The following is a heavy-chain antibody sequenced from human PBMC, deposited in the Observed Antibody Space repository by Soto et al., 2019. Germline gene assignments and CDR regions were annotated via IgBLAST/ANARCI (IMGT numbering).Heavy chain of an antibody. CDR1: GFTFTTFG. Sequence: QVQLVESGGGVVQPGGSLRLSCAASGFTFTTFGMHLVRQVPGKGLEWVATVSNDGTYTYYADSVKGRFTISRDNSKSTVSLHMTSLRTEDTALYYCAKGGRYFIDHWGQGALVTVSS. CDR2: VSNDGTYT. D-gene: IGHD3-9*01. CDR3: AKGGRYFIDH. V-gene: IGHV3-30*18. J-gene: IGHJ4*02.